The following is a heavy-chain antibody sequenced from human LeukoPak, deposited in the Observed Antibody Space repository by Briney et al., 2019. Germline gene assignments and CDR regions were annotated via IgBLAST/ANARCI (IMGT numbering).Heavy chain of an antibody. CDR2: INHSGST. CDR3: ARVLQSIAVAGTSYYFDY. D-gene: IGHD6-19*01. J-gene: IGHJ4*02. V-gene: IGHV4-34*01. CDR1: GGSFSGYY. Sequence: SETLSLTCAVYGGSFSGYYWSWIRQPPGKGLEWIGEINHSGSTNYNPSLKSRVTISVDTSKNQFSLKLSSVTAADTAVYYCARVLQSIAVAGTSYYFDYWGQGTLVTVSS.